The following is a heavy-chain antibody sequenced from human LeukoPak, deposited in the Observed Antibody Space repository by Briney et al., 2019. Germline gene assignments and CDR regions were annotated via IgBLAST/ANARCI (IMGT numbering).Heavy chain of an antibody. V-gene: IGHV3-53*04. J-gene: IGHJ5*02. D-gene: IGHD3-16*01. CDR3: ARGDYYDDCGYSA. Sequence: PGGSLRLSCDVSGFTVRTTYMSWVRQPPGKGLEWVSILYRAGATYYADAVKGRFTISRHDSKNTLFLHMDGLRPEDTAVYYCARGDYYDDCGYSAWGQGTLVTVSA. CDR1: GFTVRTTY. CDR2: LYRAGAT.